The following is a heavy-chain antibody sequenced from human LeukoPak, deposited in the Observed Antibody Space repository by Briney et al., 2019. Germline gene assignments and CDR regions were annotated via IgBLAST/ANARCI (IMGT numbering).Heavy chain of an antibody. D-gene: IGHD3-3*01. V-gene: IGHV4-4*09. J-gene: IGHJ4*02. CDR1: GASISHYS. CDR2: IYASGST. Sequence: PSETLSLTCAVSGASISHYSWRWIRQPPGKGLEWIGDIYASGSTYYNPSLKSRVTISVDTSKNQFSLKLSSVTAADTAVYYCARGGGYYDFWSGYWVWGQGTLVTVSS. CDR3: ARGGGYYDFWSGYWV.